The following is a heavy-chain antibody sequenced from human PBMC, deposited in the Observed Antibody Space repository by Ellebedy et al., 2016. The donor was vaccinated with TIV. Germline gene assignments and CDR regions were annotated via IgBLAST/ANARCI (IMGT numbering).Heavy chain of an antibody. CDR2: IYYTGST. CDR3: ARWFGELLYVRWFDP. V-gene: IGHV4-39*01. Sequence: GSLRLSCTVSGDSIGRSSYYWGWIRQPPGKGLEWIGSIYYTGSTDYNPSLKSRVAISADTSKNQFSLRLSSVTAADTAVYYCARWFGELLYVRWFDPWGQGTLVTVSS. D-gene: IGHD3-10*01. CDR1: GDSIGRSSYY. J-gene: IGHJ5*02.